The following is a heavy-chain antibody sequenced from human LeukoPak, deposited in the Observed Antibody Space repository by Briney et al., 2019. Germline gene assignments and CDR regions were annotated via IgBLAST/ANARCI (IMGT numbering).Heavy chain of an antibody. V-gene: IGHV1-24*01. D-gene: IGHD3-10*01. Sequence: ASVKVSCKVSGYTLTELSMHWVRQPPGKGLEWMGGIGPEHGETIYAPKFRGRVTMTGDNSTSTAYMELSSLRSEDTAVYYCARGGTLVQGVTILYGMDVWGQGTTVTVSS. CDR3: ARGGTLVQGVTILYGMDV. CDR2: IGPEHGET. J-gene: IGHJ6*02. CDR1: GYTLTELS.